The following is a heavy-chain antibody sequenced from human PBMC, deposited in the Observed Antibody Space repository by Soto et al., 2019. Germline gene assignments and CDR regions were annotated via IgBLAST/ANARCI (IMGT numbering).Heavy chain of an antibody. CDR1: GGSVSNSSFY. V-gene: IGHV4-61*01. D-gene: IGHD3-22*01. CDR2: IYYSGST. Sequence: SETLSLTCAVSGGSVSNSSFYWSWIRQPPGERLEWTGNIYYSGSTNYNPSLKSRVTISVHTSKNQFSLKLTSVTAAGTAVYYCARVRSSGYYGLLDYWGQGTLVTVSS. J-gene: IGHJ4*02. CDR3: ARVRSSGYYGLLDY.